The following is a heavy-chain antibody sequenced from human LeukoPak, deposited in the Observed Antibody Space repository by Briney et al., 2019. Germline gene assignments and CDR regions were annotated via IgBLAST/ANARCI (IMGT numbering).Heavy chain of an antibody. CDR2: IWYDGSNK. J-gene: IGHJ3*02. D-gene: IGHD3-9*01. V-gene: IGHV3-33*01. CDR1: GFTFSSYG. CDR3: AREEAPYYDILTGYYDAFDI. Sequence: GRSLRLSCAASGFTFSSYGMHWVRQAPGKGLEGVAVIWYDGSNKYYADSVKGRFTISRDNSKTTLYLQMNSLRAEDTAVYYCAREEAPYYDILTGYYDAFDIWGQGTMVTVSS.